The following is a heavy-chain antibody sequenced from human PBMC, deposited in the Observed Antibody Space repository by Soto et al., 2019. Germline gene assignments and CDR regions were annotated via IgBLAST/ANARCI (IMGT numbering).Heavy chain of an antibody. J-gene: IGHJ6*02. D-gene: IGHD3-10*01. V-gene: IGHV3-66*01. CDR3: ARDPTMVRGLMFGMDV. Sequence: GGSLRLSCAASGFTVSSNYMSWVRQAPGKGLEWVSIIYSGGSTYYADSVKGRFTIYRDNSKNTLYLQMNSLRAEDTAVYYCARDPTMVRGLMFGMDVWGQGTTVTVSS. CDR1: GFTVSSNY. CDR2: IYSGGST.